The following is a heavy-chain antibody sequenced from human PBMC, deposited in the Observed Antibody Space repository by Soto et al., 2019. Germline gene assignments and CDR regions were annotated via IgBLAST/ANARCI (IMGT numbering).Heavy chain of an antibody. J-gene: IGHJ4*02. CDR1: GGTFSSYA. V-gene: IGHV1-69*13. Sequence: SVKVSCKASGGTFSSYAISWVRQAPGQGLEWMGGIIPIFGTANYAQKFQGRVTITADESTSTAYMELSSLRSEDTAVYYCARGTYYYDSSGYYNLGYWGQGTLVTVSS. CDR2: IIPIFGTA. D-gene: IGHD3-22*01. CDR3: ARGTYYYDSSGYYNLGY.